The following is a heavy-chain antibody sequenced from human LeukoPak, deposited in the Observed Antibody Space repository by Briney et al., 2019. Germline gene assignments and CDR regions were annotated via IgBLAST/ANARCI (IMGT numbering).Heavy chain of an antibody. J-gene: IGHJ4*02. Sequence: SQTLSLTCTVSGGSISSGSYYWSWIRQPAGKGLEWIGRIYTSGSTNYNPSLKSRVTISVETSKNQFSLKLTSVTAADTAVYYCARAPTSWYFDYWGQGTPVTVSS. CDR3: ARAPTSWYFDY. V-gene: IGHV4-61*02. CDR1: GGSISSGSYY. CDR2: IYTSGST. D-gene: IGHD6-13*01.